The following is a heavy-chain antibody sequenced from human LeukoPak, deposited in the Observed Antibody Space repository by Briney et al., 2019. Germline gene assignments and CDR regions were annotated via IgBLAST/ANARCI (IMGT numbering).Heavy chain of an antibody. D-gene: IGHD2-2*01. J-gene: IGHJ6*04. CDR3: ARGGGVPAASYFYAMDV. V-gene: IGHV3-30*04. CDR1: GFTFSSYA. CDR2: ISYDGSNK. Sequence: GKSLRLSCAASGFTFSSYAMHWVRQAPGKGLEWEADISYDGSNKHYADSVKGRFTISRDDSKSTLYLQMNSLRPEDTAVYYCARGGGVPAASYFYAMDVWGKGTTVTVSS.